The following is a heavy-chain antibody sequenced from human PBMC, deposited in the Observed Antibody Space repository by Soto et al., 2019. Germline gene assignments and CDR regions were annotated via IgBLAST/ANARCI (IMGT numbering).Heavy chain of an antibody. CDR1: GFTFRKYG. Sequence: GGSLRLSCAASGFTFRKYGMHWVRQAPGKGLEWVVVISYDGSEKFYADSVKGRFTISRDNSKNMLYLQMNSLRPEDTGVYYCAKVSSDRGYYYFGMDVWGQGTTVTVSS. J-gene: IGHJ6*02. D-gene: IGHD3-10*01. CDR2: ISYDGSEK. V-gene: IGHV3-30*18. CDR3: AKVSSDRGYYYFGMDV.